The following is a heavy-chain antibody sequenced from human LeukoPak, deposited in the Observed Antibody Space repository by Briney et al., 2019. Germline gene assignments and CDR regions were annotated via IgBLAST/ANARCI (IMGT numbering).Heavy chain of an antibody. D-gene: IGHD3-10*01. V-gene: IGHV1-18*01. CDR2: ISAYNGNT. CDR3: AREVRPTYYYGSGNFNYFDY. CDR1: GYTFTSYG. Sequence: ASVKVSCKASGYTFTSYGISWVRQAPGQGLEWMGWISAYNGNTNYAQKLQGRVTMTTDTSTSTAYMELRSLRSDDTAVYYCAREVRPTYYYGSGNFNYFDYWGQGTLVTVSS. J-gene: IGHJ4*02.